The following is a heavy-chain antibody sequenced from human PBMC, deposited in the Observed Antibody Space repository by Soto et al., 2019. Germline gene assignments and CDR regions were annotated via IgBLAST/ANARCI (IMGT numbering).Heavy chain of an antibody. D-gene: IGHD3-10*01. CDR2: IRSKAYGGTT. CDR3: TSSYGSGSYDTPDP. V-gene: IGHV3-49*03. Sequence: PGGSLRLSCAASGFTFSDYAMSWFRQAPGKGLEWVGFIRSKAYGGTTEYAASVKGRFTISRDDSKSIAYLQMNSLKTEDTAVYYCTSSYGSGSYDTPDPWGQGTLVTVS. CDR1: GFTFSDYA. J-gene: IGHJ5*02.